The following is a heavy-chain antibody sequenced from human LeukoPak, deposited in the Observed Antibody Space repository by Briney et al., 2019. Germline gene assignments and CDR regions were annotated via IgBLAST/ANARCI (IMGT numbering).Heavy chain of an antibody. D-gene: IGHD1-26*01. V-gene: IGHV4-34*01. J-gene: IGHJ4*02. CDR2: INHSGST. Sequence: SETLSLTCAVYGGSFSGYYWSWIRQPPGKGLEWIGEINHSGSTNYNPSLKSRVTISVDTSKNQFSLKLSSVTAADTAVYYCARRGGSYGLYYWGQGTLVTVSS. CDR3: ARRGGSYGLYY. CDR1: GGSFSGYY.